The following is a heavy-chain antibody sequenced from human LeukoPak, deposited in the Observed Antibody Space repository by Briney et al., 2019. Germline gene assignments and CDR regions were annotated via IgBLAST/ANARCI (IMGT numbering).Heavy chain of an antibody. CDR2: ISYDGSNK. J-gene: IGHJ4*02. Sequence: GGSLRLSCAASGFTFDDYAMHWVRQAPGKGLEWVAVISYDGSNKYYADSVKGRFTISRDNSKNTLYLQMNSLRAEDTAVYYCAKDYYDSSGQGTFDYWGQGTLVTVSS. D-gene: IGHD3-22*01. CDR3: AKDYYDSSGQGTFDY. V-gene: IGHV3-30*18. CDR1: GFTFDDYA.